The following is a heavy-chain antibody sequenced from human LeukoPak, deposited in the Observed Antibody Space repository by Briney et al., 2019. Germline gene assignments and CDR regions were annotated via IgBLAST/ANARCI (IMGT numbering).Heavy chain of an antibody. CDR2: FDPEDGET. CDR1: GYTLTELS. Sequence: ASVKVSCKVSGYTLTELSMHWVRQAPGKGLEWMGGFDPEDGETIYAQKFQGRVTMTRNTSISTAYMELSSLRSEDTAVYYCATYSSSWYNGMDVWGQGTTVTVSS. D-gene: IGHD6-13*01. J-gene: IGHJ6*02. V-gene: IGHV1-24*01. CDR3: ATYSSSWYNGMDV.